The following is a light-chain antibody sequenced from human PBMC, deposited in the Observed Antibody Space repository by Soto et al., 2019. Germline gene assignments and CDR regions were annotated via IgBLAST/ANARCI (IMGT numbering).Light chain of an antibody. CDR3: CSFAGRNTFV. V-gene: IGLV2-23*01. Sequence: QSALTQPASVSGSPGQSITISCTGTISDIETYNLVSWYQQYPGKAPKLLIYEDSKRPSGVSDRFSGSKSVNTASLTIYGLQAEDAADYHCCSFAGRNTFVFGAGTKVTVL. CDR2: EDS. J-gene: IGLJ1*01. CDR1: ISDIETYNL.